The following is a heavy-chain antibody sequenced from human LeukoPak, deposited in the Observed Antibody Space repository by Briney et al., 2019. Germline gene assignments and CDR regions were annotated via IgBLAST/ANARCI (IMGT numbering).Heavy chain of an antibody. CDR3: ARHTYGYSYVAAFDI. CDR1: GGSFSGYY. Sequence: ASETLSLTCAVYGGSFSGYYWSWIRQPPGKGLEWIGEINHSGSTNYNPSLKSRVTISVDTSKNQFSLKLSSVTAADTAVYYCARHTYGYSYVAAFDIWGQGTMVTVSS. J-gene: IGHJ3*02. V-gene: IGHV4-34*01. D-gene: IGHD5-18*01. CDR2: INHSGST.